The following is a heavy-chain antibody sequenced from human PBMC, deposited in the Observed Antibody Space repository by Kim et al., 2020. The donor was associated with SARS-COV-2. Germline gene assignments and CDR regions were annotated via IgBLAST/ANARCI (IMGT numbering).Heavy chain of an antibody. Sequence: GESLKISCKTSGYDFTSYWIAWVRQMPGKGLEYMGIIWPGDSDTKYSPSFQGQVTISADRSTSTTFLQWSSLKASDSAVYYCARRIHNTGRIDPWGQGTLVTVSS. V-gene: IGHV5-51*01. CDR3: ARRIHNTGRIDP. CDR1: GYDFTSYW. CDR2: IWPGDSDT. D-gene: IGHD1-26*01. J-gene: IGHJ5*02.